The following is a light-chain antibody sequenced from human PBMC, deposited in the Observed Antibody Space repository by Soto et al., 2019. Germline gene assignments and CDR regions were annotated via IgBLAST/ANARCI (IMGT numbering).Light chain of an antibody. Sequence: ASVGDRVTITCRASQSISSWLAWYQQKPGTAPKLLIYKASTLQSGVPSRFSGSGSGTEFTLTISSLQPDDSATYYCQQYNDNWTFGQGTKV. J-gene: IGKJ1*01. V-gene: IGKV1-5*03. CDR3: QQYNDNWT. CDR2: KAS. CDR1: QSISSW.